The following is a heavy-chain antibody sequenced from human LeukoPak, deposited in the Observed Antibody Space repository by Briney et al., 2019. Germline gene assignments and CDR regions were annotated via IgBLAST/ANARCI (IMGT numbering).Heavy chain of an antibody. CDR2: ISSSGSTI. V-gene: IGHV3-48*03. D-gene: IGHD3-10*01. Sequence: GGSLRLSCAASGFTFSSYEMNWVRQAPGKGLEWVSYISSSGSTIYYADSVKGRFTISRDNAKNSLYLQMNSLRAEDTAVYHCARNNNYYGDPGWFDPWGQGTLVTVSS. CDR3: ARNNNYYGDPGWFDP. CDR1: GFTFSSYE. J-gene: IGHJ5*02.